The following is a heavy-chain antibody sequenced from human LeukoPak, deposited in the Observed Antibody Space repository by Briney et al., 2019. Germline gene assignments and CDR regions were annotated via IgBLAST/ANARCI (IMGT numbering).Heavy chain of an antibody. D-gene: IGHD3-10*01. Sequence: GGSLRLSCAASGFTFSDYYMSWIRQAPGKGLEWVSYISSGSRYTNYADSVKGRFTISRDNAKNSLYLQMNSLRAEDTAMYFCARDVWFGEFRWFDPWGQGTLVTVSS. CDR2: ISSGSRYT. V-gene: IGHV3-11*06. CDR3: ARDVWFGEFRWFDP. J-gene: IGHJ5*02. CDR1: GFTFSDYY.